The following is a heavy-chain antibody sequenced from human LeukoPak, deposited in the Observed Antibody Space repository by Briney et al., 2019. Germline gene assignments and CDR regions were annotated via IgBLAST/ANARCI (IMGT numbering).Heavy chain of an antibody. J-gene: IGHJ4*02. D-gene: IGHD3-3*01. CDR1: GFTFDDYA. V-gene: IGHV3-9*01. CDR3: VKDTIFTVDSFDY. Sequence: GRSLRLSCAASGFTFDDYAMHWVRQAPGKGLEWVSGISWNSGSIGYADSVKGRFTVSRDNSKNTLYLEMNSLRAEDTAVYYCVKDTIFTVDSFDYWGQGTLVTVSS. CDR2: ISWNSGSI.